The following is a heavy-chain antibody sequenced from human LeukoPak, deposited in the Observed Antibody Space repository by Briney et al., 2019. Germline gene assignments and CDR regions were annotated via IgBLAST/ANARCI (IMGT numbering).Heavy chain of an antibody. J-gene: IGHJ6*02. D-gene: IGHD3-3*01. CDR3: AKDGSPQRFLEWLSPYYYYGMDV. V-gene: IGHV3-30*18. Sequence: GGSLRLSCAASGFTFSSYGMHWVRQAPGKGLEWVAVISYDGSNKYYADSVKGRFTISRDNSKNTLYLQMNSLRAKDTAVYYCAKDGSPQRFLEWLSPYYYYGMDVWGQGTTVTVSS. CDR1: GFTFSSYG. CDR2: ISYDGSNK.